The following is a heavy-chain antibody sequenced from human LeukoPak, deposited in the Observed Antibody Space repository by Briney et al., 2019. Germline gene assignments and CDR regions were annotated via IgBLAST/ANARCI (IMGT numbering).Heavy chain of an antibody. CDR2: IYTSGST. J-gene: IGHJ4*02. V-gene: IGHV4-4*07. CDR1: GGSISSYY. CDR3: ARSAAAAQQLDY. D-gene: IGHD6-13*01. Sequence: SETLSLTCTVSGGSISSYYWSWIRQPPGKGLEWIGRIYTSGSTNYNPSLKSRVTISVDTSKNQFSLKLSSVTAADTAVYYCARSAAAAQQLDYWGQGTLVTVSS.